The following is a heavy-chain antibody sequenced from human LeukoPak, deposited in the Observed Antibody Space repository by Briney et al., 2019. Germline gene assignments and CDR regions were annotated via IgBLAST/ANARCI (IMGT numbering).Heavy chain of an antibody. CDR3: ARTTPYYYYAMDV. CDR2: IYYSGRT. J-gene: IGHJ6*02. Sequence: SETLSLTCTVSGDSISGYYWSWIRQPPGKGLEWIGYIYYSGRTNYNPSLKSRVTISEDTSKNQFSLRLTSVTAVDTAVYYCARTTPYYYYAMDVWGQGTTVTVSS. CDR1: GDSISGYY. D-gene: IGHD4-17*01. V-gene: IGHV4-59*01.